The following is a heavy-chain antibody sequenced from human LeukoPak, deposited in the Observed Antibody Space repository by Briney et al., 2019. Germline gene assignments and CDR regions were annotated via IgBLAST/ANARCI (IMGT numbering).Heavy chain of an antibody. D-gene: IGHD4-17*01. J-gene: IGHJ2*01. Sequence: GGSLRLSCAASGLTVSSNYMSWVRQAPGKGLEWVSLIYSGGSIYYADSVKGRFTISRDNSKNMVYFQMNSLRAEDTAVYYCARAFYGDYTVPWYFDLWGRGTLVTVSS. CDR3: ARAFYGDYTVPWYFDL. CDR2: IYSGGSI. V-gene: IGHV3-53*01. CDR1: GLTVSSNY.